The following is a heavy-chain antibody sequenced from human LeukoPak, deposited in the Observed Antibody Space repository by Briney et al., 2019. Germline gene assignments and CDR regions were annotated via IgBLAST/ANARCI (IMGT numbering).Heavy chain of an antibody. Sequence: QTGGSLRLSCAASGFTFSSYWMHWVRQPPGKGLVWVSRIKSDGSNIVYADSVKGRFTISRDNSKNSLYLQMNSLRTEDTAFYYCAKDRSRSYSSFDSWGQGTLVTVSS. CDR3: AKDRSRSYSSFDS. D-gene: IGHD6-19*01. CDR1: GFTFSSYW. J-gene: IGHJ4*02. V-gene: IGHV3-74*01. CDR2: IKSDGSNI.